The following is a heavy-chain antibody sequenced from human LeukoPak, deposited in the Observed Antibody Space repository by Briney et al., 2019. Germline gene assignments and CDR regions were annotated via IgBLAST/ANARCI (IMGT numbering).Heavy chain of an antibody. V-gene: IGHV3-9*01. Sequence: PGRSLRLSCAASGFTFDDYAMHWVRQAPGKGLEWVSGISWNSGSIGYADSVKGRFTISRDNAKNSLYLQMNSLRAEDTALYYCARDEGGSPDYWGQGTLVTVSS. D-gene: IGHD2-15*01. J-gene: IGHJ4*02. CDR1: GFTFDDYA. CDR3: ARDEGGSPDY. CDR2: ISWNSGSI.